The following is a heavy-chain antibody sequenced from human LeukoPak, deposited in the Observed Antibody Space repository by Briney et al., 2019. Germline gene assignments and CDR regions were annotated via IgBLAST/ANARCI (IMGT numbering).Heavy chain of an antibody. V-gene: IGHV4-34*01. CDR2: ISHSGTT. J-gene: IGHJ5*01. CDR3: ARGSPKLDS. CDR1: GGTFSGYN. Sequence: SETLSLTCAVYGGTFSGYNWNWIRQPPGKGLEWVGEISHSGTTNYNSALKRRVTMSVDTSKNQVSLKLSSVTAADTAVYYCARGSPKLDSWGRGTLVIASS.